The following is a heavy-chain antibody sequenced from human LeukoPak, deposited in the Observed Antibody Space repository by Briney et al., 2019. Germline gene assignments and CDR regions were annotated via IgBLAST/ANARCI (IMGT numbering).Heavy chain of an antibody. D-gene: IGHD6-19*01. J-gene: IGHJ4*02. CDR2: IYYSGST. CDR1: GGSISSSSYY. V-gene: IGHV4-39*01. Sequence: PSETLSLXCTVSGGSISSSSYYWGWIRQPPGKGLEWIGSIYYSGSTYYNPSLKSRVTISVDTSKNQFSLKLSSVTAADTAVYYCARRTYVAVAGTSVTDYWGQGTLVTVSS. CDR3: ARRTYVAVAGTSVTDY.